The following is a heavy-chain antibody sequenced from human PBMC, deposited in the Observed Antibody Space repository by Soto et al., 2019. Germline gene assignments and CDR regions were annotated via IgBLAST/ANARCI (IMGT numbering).Heavy chain of an antibody. CDR3: ARGLRFLEWPLRGYFDY. D-gene: IGHD3-3*01. Sequence: QVQLQESGPGLVKPSQTLSLTCTVSGGSISSGGYYWSWIRQHPGKGLEWIGYIYYSGSTYYNPSLKSRVTISVDTPKNQFSLKLRSVTAADTAVYYCARGLRFLEWPLRGYFDYWGQGTLVTVSS. V-gene: IGHV4-31*03. J-gene: IGHJ4*02. CDR1: GGSISSGGYY. CDR2: IYYSGST.